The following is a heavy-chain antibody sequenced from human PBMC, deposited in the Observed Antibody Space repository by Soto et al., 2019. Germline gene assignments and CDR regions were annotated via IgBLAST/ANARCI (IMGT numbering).Heavy chain of an antibody. D-gene: IGHD6-13*01. CDR2: IWYDGSNK. CDR1: GFTFSSYG. CDR3: ARDEARGYRGHGAFDI. V-gene: IGHV3-33*01. Sequence: GGSLRLSCAASGFTFSSYGMHWVRQAPGKGLEWVAVIWYDGSNKYYADSVKGRFTISRDNSKNTLYLQMNSLRAEDTAVYYCARDEARGYRGHGAFDIWGQGTMVTVSS. J-gene: IGHJ3*02.